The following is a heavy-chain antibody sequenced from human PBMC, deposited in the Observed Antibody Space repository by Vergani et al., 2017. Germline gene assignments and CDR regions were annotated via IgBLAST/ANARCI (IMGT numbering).Heavy chain of an antibody. CDR2: IKQDGSEK. J-gene: IGHJ3*02. D-gene: IGHD4-17*01. Sequence: EVQLVESGGGLVQPGGSLRLSCAASGFTFSSYWMSWVRQAPGKGLEWVANIKQDGSEKYYVDSVKGRFTISRDDSKNTLHLQMNSLRPEDTAVYYCARGMTTETTDLDGFDIWGQGTMVSVSS. V-gene: IGHV3-7*04. CDR3: ARGMTTETTDLDGFDI. CDR1: GFTFSSYW.